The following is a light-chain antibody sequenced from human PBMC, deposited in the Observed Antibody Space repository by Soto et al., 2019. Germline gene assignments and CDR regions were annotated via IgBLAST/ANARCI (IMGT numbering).Light chain of an antibody. CDR1: QSVSSSY. Sequence: EIGLTQSPGTLSLSPGERATLSCRASQSVSSSYLAWYQQKPCQAPRLLIYGASSRATGIPDRFSGGGSGPDFTLTTSRMEPEDFAVYYCQQDGSSPCMSTFGQGNKLEIK. CDR3: QQDGSSPCMST. V-gene: IGKV3-20*01. CDR2: GAS. J-gene: IGKJ2*01.